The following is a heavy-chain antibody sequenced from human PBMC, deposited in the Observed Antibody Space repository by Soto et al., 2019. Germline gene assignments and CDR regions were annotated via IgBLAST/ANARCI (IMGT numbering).Heavy chain of an antibody. CDR2: INHSGST. CDR1: GGSFSVYY. CDR3: ARRAKGGYFDL. D-gene: IGHD3-16*01. Sequence: QVQLQQWGAGLLKPSETLSLTCAVYGGSFSVYYWSWIRQPTGKGLEWIGEINHSGSTNYNPSLKSRVTISVDTSKNQFSLKLSSVTAADTAVYYCARRAKGGYFDLWGRGTLVTVSS. V-gene: IGHV4-34*01. J-gene: IGHJ2*01.